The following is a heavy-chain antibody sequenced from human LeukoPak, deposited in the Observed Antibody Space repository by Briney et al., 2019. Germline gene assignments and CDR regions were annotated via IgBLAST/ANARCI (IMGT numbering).Heavy chain of an antibody. CDR1: GFTFSSYW. Sequence: GGSLRLSCAASGFTFSSYWMSWVRQAPGKGLEWVANIKQDESEKYYVDSVKGRFTISGDNAKNSLYLQMNSLRAEDTAVYYCARDPTIFGVVIVPDYWGQGTLVTVSS. V-gene: IGHV3-7*01. CDR2: IKQDESEK. CDR3: ARDPTIFGVVIVPDY. J-gene: IGHJ4*02. D-gene: IGHD3-3*01.